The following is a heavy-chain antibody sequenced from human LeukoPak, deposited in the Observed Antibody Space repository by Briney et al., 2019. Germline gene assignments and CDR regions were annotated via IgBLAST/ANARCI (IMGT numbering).Heavy chain of an antibody. CDR1: GFTFSDYY. CDR3: ARVPAYGDYFDY. J-gene: IGHJ4*02. V-gene: IGHV3-11*05. D-gene: IGHD4-17*01. CDR2: ISSSSSYT. Sequence: GGSLRLSCAASGFTFSDYYMSWIRQAPGKGLEWVSYISSSSSYTNYADSVKGRFTISRDSAKNSLYLQMNSLRAEDTAVYYCARVPAYGDYFDYWGQGTLVTVSS.